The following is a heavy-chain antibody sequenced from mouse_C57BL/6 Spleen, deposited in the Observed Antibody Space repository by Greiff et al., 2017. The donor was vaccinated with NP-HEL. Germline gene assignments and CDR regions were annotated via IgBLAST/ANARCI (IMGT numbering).Heavy chain of an antibody. J-gene: IGHJ2*01. V-gene: IGHV1-52*01. Sequence: VQLQQPGAELVRPGSSVKLSCKASGYTFTSYWMHWVKQRPIQGLEWIGNIDPSDSETHYNQKFKDKATLTVDKSSSTAYMQLSSLTSEDAAVYYCARLGNPLDYWGQGTTLTVSS. CDR2: IDPSDSET. D-gene: IGHD2-1*01. CDR1: GYTFTSYW. CDR3: ARLGNPLDY.